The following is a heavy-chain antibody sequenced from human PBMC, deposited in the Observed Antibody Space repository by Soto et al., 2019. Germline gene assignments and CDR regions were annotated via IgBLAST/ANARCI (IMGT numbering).Heavy chain of an antibody. CDR2: IYSSGST. V-gene: IGHV4-31*03. CDR1: GGSISSGRNF. Sequence: QVQLQESGPGLVKPSQTLSLTCTVSGGSISSGRNFWSWIRQHPGKGLEWIGYIYSSGSTSYNPSLNGRSLISLGTSQTQFSLRLSSVTAADTAVYFCARGGAFVMGLYFGMDVWGQGTTVIVSS. D-gene: IGHD3-9*01. CDR3: ARGGAFVMGLYFGMDV. J-gene: IGHJ6*02.